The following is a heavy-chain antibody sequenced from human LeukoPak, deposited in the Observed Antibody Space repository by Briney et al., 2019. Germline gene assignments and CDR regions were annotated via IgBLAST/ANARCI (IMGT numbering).Heavy chain of an antibody. V-gene: IGHV4-34*01. CDR3: ARGFVRFLEDRHYYYYYGMDV. J-gene: IGHJ6*02. CDR1: GGSFSGYY. CDR2: INHSGST. D-gene: IGHD3-3*01. Sequence: SETLSLTCAVYGGSFSGYYWSWIRQPPGKGLEWIGEINHSGSTNYNPSLKSRVTISVDTSKNQFSLKLSSVTAADTAVYYCARGFVRFLEDRHYYYYYGMDVWGQGTTVTVS.